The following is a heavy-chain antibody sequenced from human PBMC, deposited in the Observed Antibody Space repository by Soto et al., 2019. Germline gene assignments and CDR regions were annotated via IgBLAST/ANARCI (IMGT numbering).Heavy chain of an antibody. CDR1: GGSISSGGYY. CDR2: IYYSGST. D-gene: IGHD6-19*01. CDR3: ASSGIAVAGSVDY. V-gene: IGHV4-31*03. J-gene: IGHJ4*02. Sequence: SETLSLTCTVSGGSISSGGYYWSWIRQHPGKGLEWIGYIYYSGSTYYNPSLKSRVTISVDTSKNQFSLKLSSVTAADTAVYYCASSGIAVAGSVDYWGQGTLVTVSS.